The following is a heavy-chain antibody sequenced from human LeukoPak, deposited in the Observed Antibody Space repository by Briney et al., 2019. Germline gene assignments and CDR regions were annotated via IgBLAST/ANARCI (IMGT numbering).Heavy chain of an antibody. J-gene: IGHJ5*02. CDR3: ARYIAAHQNWFDP. CDR1: GGSFSGYY. V-gene: IGHV4-34*01. D-gene: IGHD6-6*01. Sequence: SGTLSLTCAVYGGSFSGYYWSWIRQPPGKGLEWIGEINHSGSTNYNPSLKSRVTISVDTSKNQFSLKLSSETAADTAVYYCARYIAAHQNWFDPWGQGTLVTVSS. CDR2: INHSGST.